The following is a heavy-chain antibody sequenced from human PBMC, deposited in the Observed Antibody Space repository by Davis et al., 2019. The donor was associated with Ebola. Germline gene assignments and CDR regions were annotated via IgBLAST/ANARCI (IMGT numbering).Heavy chain of an antibody. CDR1: GFTFSSSP. CDR2: IESSGTGT. J-gene: IGHJ4*02. CDR3: AKVRLRPPATMAGNFDS. Sequence: PGGSLRLSCADSGFTFSSSPMTWVRQAPGQGLEWVSGIESSGTGTYYADSVRGRFTISRDNSKNTLFLHMNSLRAEDTAIYYCAKVRLRPPATMAGNFDSWGQGTLVTVSS. V-gene: IGHV3-23*05. D-gene: IGHD2-2*01.